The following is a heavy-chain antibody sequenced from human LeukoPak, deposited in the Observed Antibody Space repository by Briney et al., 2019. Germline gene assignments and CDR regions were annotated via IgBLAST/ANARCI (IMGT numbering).Heavy chain of an antibody. CDR1: GFTFSSYW. Sequence: GGSLRLSCAASGFTFSSYWMSWARQAPGKGLEWVANIKQDGSEKYYVDSVKGRFTISRDNAKNSLYLQMNSLRAEDTAVYYCARVAVRASLDYWGQGTLVAVSS. CDR2: IKQDGSEK. D-gene: IGHD4-23*01. CDR3: ARVAVRASLDY. J-gene: IGHJ4*02. V-gene: IGHV3-7*01.